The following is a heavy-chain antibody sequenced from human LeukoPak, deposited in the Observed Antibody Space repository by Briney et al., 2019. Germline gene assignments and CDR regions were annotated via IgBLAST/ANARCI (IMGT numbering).Heavy chain of an antibody. J-gene: IGHJ4*02. CDR3: ARDRSEEYFDY. Sequence: SGGSLRLSCAASGFTFSSYAMHWVRQAPGKGLEWVAAISYDGSNKYYADSVKGRFTISRDNSKNTLYLQMNSLRAEDTAVYYCARDRSEEYFDYWGQGTLVTVSS. V-gene: IGHV3-30*04. CDR2: ISYDGSNK. CDR1: GFTFSSYA.